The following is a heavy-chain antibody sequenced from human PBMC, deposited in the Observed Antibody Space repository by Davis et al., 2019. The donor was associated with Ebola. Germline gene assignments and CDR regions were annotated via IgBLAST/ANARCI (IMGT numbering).Heavy chain of an antibody. D-gene: IGHD3-9*01. V-gene: IGHV4-34*01. CDR1: GGSFSGYY. Sequence: MPSETLSLTCAVYGGSFSGYYWSWIRQPPGKGLEWIGEINHSGSTNYNPSLKSRVTISVDTFKNQFSLKLSSVTAADTAVYYCASNFDWSPSYYYYGMDVWGQGTTVTVSS. J-gene: IGHJ6*02. CDR2: INHSGST. CDR3: ASNFDWSPSYYYYGMDV.